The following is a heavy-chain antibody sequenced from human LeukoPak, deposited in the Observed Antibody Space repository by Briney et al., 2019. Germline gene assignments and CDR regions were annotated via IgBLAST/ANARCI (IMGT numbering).Heavy chain of an antibody. D-gene: IGHD5-24*01. Sequence: PSETLSLTCAVYGGSFSGYYWSWIRQPPGKGLVWIGEINHSGSTNYNPSLKSRVTISVDTSKNQFSLKLSSVTAADTAVYYCARVRKRWLQFSLDYWGQGTLVTVSS. V-gene: IGHV4-34*01. CDR3: ARVRKRWLQFSLDY. CDR2: INHSGST. J-gene: IGHJ4*02. CDR1: GGSFSGYY.